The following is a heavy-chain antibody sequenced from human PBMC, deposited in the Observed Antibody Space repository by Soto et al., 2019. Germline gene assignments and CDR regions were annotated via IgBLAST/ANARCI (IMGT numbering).Heavy chain of an antibody. D-gene: IGHD4-17*01. V-gene: IGHV4-39*01. Sequence: SETLSLTCTVSGGSISSSSYYWGWIRQPPGKGLEWIGSIYYSGSTYYNPSLKSRVTISVDTSKNQFSLKLSSVTAADTAVYYCASPYLYGDYVGFDYWGQGTLVTVSS. CDR1: GGSISSSSYY. J-gene: IGHJ4*02. CDR2: IYYSGST. CDR3: ASPYLYGDYVGFDY.